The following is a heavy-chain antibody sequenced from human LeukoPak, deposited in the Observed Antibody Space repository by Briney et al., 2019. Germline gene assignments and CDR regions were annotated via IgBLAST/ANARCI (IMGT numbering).Heavy chain of an antibody. J-gene: IGHJ4*02. D-gene: IGHD5-18*01. V-gene: IGHV3-23*01. CDR2: ISGSGGST. CDR1: GFTFSSYG. CDR3: ASTDTAMDAGYFDY. Sequence: GGSLRLSCAASGFTFSSYGMSWVRQAPGKGLEWVSAISGSGGSTYYADSVKGRFTISRDNSKNTLYLQMNSLRAEDTAVYYCASTDTAMDAGYFDYWGQGTLVTVSS.